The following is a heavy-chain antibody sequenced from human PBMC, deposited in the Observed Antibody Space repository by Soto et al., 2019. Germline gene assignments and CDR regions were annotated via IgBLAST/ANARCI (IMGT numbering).Heavy chain of an antibody. V-gene: IGHV3-21*01. CDR2: ISSSSSYI. J-gene: IGHJ3*02. Sequence: PGGSLRLSCAASGFTFSSYSMNWVRQAPGKGLEWVSSISSSSSYIYYADSVKGRFTISRDNAKNSLYLQMNSLRAEDTAVYYCARGPRDYRPLTDAFDIWGQGTMVTVSS. D-gene: IGHD4-4*01. CDR1: GFTFSSYS. CDR3: ARGPRDYRPLTDAFDI.